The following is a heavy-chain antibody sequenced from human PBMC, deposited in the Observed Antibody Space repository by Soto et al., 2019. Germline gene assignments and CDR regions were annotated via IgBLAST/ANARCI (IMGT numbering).Heavy chain of an antibody. CDR2: INPYNANV. J-gene: IGHJ3*02. D-gene: IGHD3-16*01. Sequence: QVQLVQSGAEVKKPGASVKVSCKTSGYTFTNHGINWVRQAPGQGLEWMGWINPYNANVNYAQKLQGRVTMTTDTSTSTAYMVLTSLTSDDTAAYYCARDRVAGIWGDAFDIWGQATMVTVSS. V-gene: IGHV1-18*04. CDR3: ARDRVAGIWGDAFDI. CDR1: GYTFTNHG.